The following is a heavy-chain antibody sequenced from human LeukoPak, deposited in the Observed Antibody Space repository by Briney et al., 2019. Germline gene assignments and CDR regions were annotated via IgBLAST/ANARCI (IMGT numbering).Heavy chain of an antibody. CDR1: GGTFITYA. Sequence: SVTVSSKDSGGTFITYAICWVRQAPGQGLEWMGRIIPIFGIANYAQKFQGRVTITADKSTSTAYMELSSLRSEDTAVYYCARDLRGLYDFWSGSTNWFDHWGQGTLVPVSS. CDR3: ARDLRGLYDFWSGSTNWFDH. CDR2: IIPIFGIA. V-gene: IGHV1-69*10. J-gene: IGHJ5*02. D-gene: IGHD3-3*01.